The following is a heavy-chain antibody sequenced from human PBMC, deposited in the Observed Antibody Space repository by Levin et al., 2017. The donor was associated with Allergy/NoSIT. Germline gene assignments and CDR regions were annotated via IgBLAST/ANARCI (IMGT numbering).Heavy chain of an antibody. CDR3: ARQQLADYHYYGMDG. J-gene: IGHJ6*02. CDR2: IYPGDSDT. CDR1: GYSFTSYW. D-gene: IGHD5-18*01. Sequence: GGSLRLSCKGSGYSFTSYWIGWVRQMPGKGLEWMGIIYPGDSDTRYTPSFQGQVTISADKSISTAYLQWSSLKASDTAMYYCARQQLADYHYYGMDGWGQGTTVTVSS. V-gene: IGHV5-51*01.